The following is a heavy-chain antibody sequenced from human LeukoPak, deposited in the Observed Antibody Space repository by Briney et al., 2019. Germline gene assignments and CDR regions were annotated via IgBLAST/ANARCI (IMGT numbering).Heavy chain of an antibody. J-gene: IGHJ4*02. D-gene: IGHD3-3*01. CDR3: ASPGPYYDFWSGYQYYFDY. CDR2: IYYSGST. CDR1: GVSISSNSYY. V-gene: IGHV4-39*01. Sequence: SETLSLTCTVSGVSISSNSYYWAWLRQPPGKGLEWIGTIYYSGSTYYNPSLESRVAISVDTSKNQFSLKLSSVTAADTAVYYCASPGPYYDFWSGYQYYFDYWGQGTLVTVSS.